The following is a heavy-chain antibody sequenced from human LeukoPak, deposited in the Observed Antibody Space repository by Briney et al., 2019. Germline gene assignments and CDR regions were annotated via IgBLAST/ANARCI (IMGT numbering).Heavy chain of an antibody. CDR1: GGSISSSSYY. CDR3: ARQRYSSSWYVSDFDY. J-gene: IGHJ4*02. CDR2: IYYSGST. Sequence: SETLSLTCTVSGGSISSSSYYWGWIRQPPGKGLEWIGSIYYSGSTYYNPSLKSRVTISVDTSKNQFSLKLSSVTAADTAVYYCARQRYSSSWYVSDFDYWGQGTLVTVSS. V-gene: IGHV4-39*01. D-gene: IGHD6-13*01.